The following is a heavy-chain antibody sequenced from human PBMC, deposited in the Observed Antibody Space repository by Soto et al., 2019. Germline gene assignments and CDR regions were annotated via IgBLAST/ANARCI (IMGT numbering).Heavy chain of an antibody. CDR1: GGSISSYY. CDR2: IYYSGST. Sequence: QVQLQESGPGLVKPSETLSLTCTVSGGSISSYYWSWIRQPPGKGLEWIGYIYYSGSTNYNPSLKSRVTISVDTSKNQFSRKRSSVTAADTAVYYCAREGGGATDAFDIWGQGTMVTVSS. V-gene: IGHV4-59*01. J-gene: IGHJ3*02. D-gene: IGHD1-26*01. CDR3: AREGGGATDAFDI.